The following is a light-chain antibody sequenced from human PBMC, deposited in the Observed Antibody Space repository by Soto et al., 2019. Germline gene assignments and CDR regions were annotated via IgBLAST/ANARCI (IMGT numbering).Light chain of an antibody. CDR2: EGS. Sequence: QSALTQPASVSGSPGQSITISCTGTSSDVGTYNLVSWYQQHPGKAPKLMIYEGSKLPSGVSNRFSGSKSGNTASLTISGLQAEDEADYFCCSYAGSNTFVFGTGTKVTVL. V-gene: IGLV2-23*01. J-gene: IGLJ1*01. CDR3: CSYAGSNTFV. CDR1: SSDVGTYNL.